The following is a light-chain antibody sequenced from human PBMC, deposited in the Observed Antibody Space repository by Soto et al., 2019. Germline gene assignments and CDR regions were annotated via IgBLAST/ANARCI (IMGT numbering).Light chain of an antibody. CDR2: LNSDGSH. V-gene: IGLV4-69*01. CDR3: QTWGTGILV. CDR1: SGHSSYA. Sequence: QSVLTQSPSASASLGASVKLTCTLSSGHSSYAIAWHQQQPEKGPRYLMKLNSDGSHSKGDGIPDRFSGSSSGAERSLTISSPQSEDEAAYYCQTWGTGILVFGGGTKPTAL. J-gene: IGLJ3*02.